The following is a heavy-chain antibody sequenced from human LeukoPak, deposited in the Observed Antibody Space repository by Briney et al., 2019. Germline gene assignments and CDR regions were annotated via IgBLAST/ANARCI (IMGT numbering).Heavy chain of an antibody. V-gene: IGHV3-23*01. Sequence: GGSLRLSCAASGFTFSSYAMSWVRQAPGKGLEWVSAISGSGGSTYYADSVKGRFTISRDNSKNTLYLQMNSLRAEDTAVYYCAKDWNFSPIAEAAHLCFDYWGQGTLVAVSS. J-gene: IGHJ4*02. CDR3: AKDWNFSPIAEAAHLCFDY. CDR1: GFTFSSYA. D-gene: IGHD6-19*01. CDR2: ISGSGGST.